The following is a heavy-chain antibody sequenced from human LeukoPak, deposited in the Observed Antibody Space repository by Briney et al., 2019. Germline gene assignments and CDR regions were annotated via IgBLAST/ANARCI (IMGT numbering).Heavy chain of an antibody. J-gene: IGHJ6*02. CDR2: INSDGSST. CDR3: ARDPEGSAYYGMDV. D-gene: IGHD3-10*01. Sequence: GGSLRLSCAASGFTFSSYWMHWVRQAPGKGLVWFSRINSDGSSTSYADSVKGRFTISRDNAKNTLYLQMNSLRAEDTAVYYCARDPEGSAYYGMDVWGQGTTVTVSS. CDR1: GFTFSSYW. V-gene: IGHV3-74*01.